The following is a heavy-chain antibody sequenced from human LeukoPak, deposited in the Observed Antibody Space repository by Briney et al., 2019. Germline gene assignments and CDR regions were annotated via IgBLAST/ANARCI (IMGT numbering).Heavy chain of an antibody. J-gene: IGHJ4*02. CDR3: ARGYSSGWYRVDY. CDR2: NYDSGST. V-gene: IGHV4-59*01. CDR1: GVSIRSYY. Sequence: SETLSLTCTVSGVSIRSYYWNWIRQPPGKGLEWIGYNYDSGSTNYNPSLKSRVTLSVDMSKNQFSLKLSSVTAADTAVYYCARGYSSGWYRVDYWGQGTLVTVSS. D-gene: IGHD6-19*01.